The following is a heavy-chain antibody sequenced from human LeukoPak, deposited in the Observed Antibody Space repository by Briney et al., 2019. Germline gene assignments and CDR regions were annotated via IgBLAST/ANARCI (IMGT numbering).Heavy chain of an antibody. CDR3: ARHDAFDV. Sequence: SQTLSLTCTVSGGSISSDNVYWSWVRQPAGKGLEWIGRIYTSGSTNYNPSLERRVTISVDTSKNQLSLKLSSVTAADTAVYYCARHDAFDVWGQGTMVTVSS. V-gene: IGHV4-61*02. CDR2: IYTSGST. J-gene: IGHJ3*01. CDR1: GGSISSDNVY.